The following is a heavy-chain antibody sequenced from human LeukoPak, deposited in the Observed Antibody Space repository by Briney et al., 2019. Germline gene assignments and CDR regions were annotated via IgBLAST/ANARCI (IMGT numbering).Heavy chain of an antibody. Sequence: SETLSLTCAVYGGSFSGYYWSWIRQPPGKGLEWIGEINHSGSTNYNPSLKSRVTISVDTSKNQFSLKLSSVTAADTAVYYCARVGPPQDYWGQGTLVTVSS. CDR2: INHSGST. V-gene: IGHV4-34*01. CDR1: GGSFSGYY. CDR3: ARVGPPQDY. J-gene: IGHJ4*02.